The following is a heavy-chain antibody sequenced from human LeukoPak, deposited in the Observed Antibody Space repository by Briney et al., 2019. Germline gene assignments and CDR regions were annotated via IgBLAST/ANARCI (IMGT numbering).Heavy chain of an antibody. CDR2: ISAYNGNT. J-gene: IGHJ4*02. D-gene: IGHD3-10*01. V-gene: IGHV1-18*01. CDR3: ARWHGRAYYYGSGPFDY. CDR1: GYTFTSYG. Sequence: ASVKVSCKASGYTFTSYGISWVRQAPGQGLEWTGWISAYNGNTNYAQKLQGRVTMTTDTSTRTAYMELRSLRSDDTAVYYCARWHGRAYYYGSGPFDYWGQGTLVTVSS.